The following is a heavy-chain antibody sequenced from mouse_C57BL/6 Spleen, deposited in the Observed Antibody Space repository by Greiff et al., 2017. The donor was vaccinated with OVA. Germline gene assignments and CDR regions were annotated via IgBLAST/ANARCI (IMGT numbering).Heavy chain of an antibody. J-gene: IGHJ3*01. Sequence: QVQLQQPGAELVRPGSSVKLSCKASGYTFTSYWMHWVKQRPIQGLEWIGNIDPSDSETHYNQKFKDKATLTVDKSSSTAYMQLRSLTSEDSAVYYCARSGGSSWFAYWGQGTLVTVSA. V-gene: IGHV1-52*01. CDR3: ARSGGSSWFAY. D-gene: IGHD1-1*01. CDR1: GYTFTSYW. CDR2: IDPSDSET.